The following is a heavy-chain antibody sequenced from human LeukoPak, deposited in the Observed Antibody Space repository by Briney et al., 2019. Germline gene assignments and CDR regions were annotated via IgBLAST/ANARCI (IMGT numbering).Heavy chain of an antibody. Sequence: SVKVSCKASGGTFSSYAISWVRQAPGQGLEWMGGIIPIFGTANYAQKFQGRVTITADESTSTAYMELSSLRSEDTAAYYCAREGLNYYDSSGYSFFREYYFDYWGQGTLVTVSS. J-gene: IGHJ4*02. CDR3: AREGLNYYDSSGYSFFREYYFDY. CDR1: GGTFSSYA. D-gene: IGHD3-22*01. CDR2: IIPIFGTA. V-gene: IGHV1-69*13.